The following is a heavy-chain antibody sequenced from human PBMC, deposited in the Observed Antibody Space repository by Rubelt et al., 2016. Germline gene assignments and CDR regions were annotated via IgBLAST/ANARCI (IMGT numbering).Heavy chain of an antibody. Sequence: VQLVESGGGLVQPGGSLRLSCAASGFTFSSYAMSWVRQAPGKGLEWIGYMYYSGSTNYNPSLKSRVTRSVDTARNHFSLKLRAVTAADTAVYYCARQVEAAGRIDYWGQGTLVTVSS. D-gene: IGHD6-13*01. J-gene: IGHJ4*02. CDR1: GFTFSSYA. CDR2: MYYSGST. V-gene: IGHV4-59*08. CDR3: ARQVEAAGRIDY.